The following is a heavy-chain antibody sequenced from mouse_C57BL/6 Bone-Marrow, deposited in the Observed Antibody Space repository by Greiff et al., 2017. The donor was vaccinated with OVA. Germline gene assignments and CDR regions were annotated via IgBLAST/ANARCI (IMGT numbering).Heavy chain of an antibody. V-gene: IGHV14-3*01. Sequence: EVQLQQSVAELVRPGASVKLSCTASGFNIKNNYMHWVKQRPEQGLEWIGRIDPAHGNTKSAPKFQGKATITAETSSNTAYLQLSSLTSDDTAIDYCAREVPYALFDYWGQGTTLTVSS. CDR1: GFNIKNNY. D-gene: IGHD1-1*01. CDR2: IDPAHGNT. J-gene: IGHJ2*01. CDR3: AREVPYALFDY.